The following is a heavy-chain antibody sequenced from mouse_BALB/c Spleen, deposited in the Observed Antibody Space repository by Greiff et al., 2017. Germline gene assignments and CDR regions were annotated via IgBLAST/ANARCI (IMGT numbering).Heavy chain of an antibody. CDR2: IRNKANGYTT. D-gene: IGHD2-10*02. CDR1: GFTFTDYY. Sequence: EVKLMESGGGLVQPGGSLRLSCATSGFTFTDYYMSWVRQPPGKALEWLGFIRNKANGYTTEYSASVKGRFTISRDNSQSILYLQMNTLRAEDSATYYCARDRYGNSRPYYFDYWGQGTTLTVSS. V-gene: IGHV7-3*02. CDR3: ARDRYGNSRPYYFDY. J-gene: IGHJ2*01.